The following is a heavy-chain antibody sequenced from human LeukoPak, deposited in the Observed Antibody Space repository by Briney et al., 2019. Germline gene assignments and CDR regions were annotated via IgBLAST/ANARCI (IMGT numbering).Heavy chain of an antibody. CDR2: INPNSGGT. CDR1: GYTFTSYY. Sequence: ASVKVSCKASGYTFTSYYMHWVRQAPGQGLEWMGRINPNSGGTNYAQKFQGRVTMTRDTSISTAYMELSRLRSDDTAVYYCARSLSPHPNNYYDSSGYEGDYWGQGTLVTVSS. V-gene: IGHV1-2*06. D-gene: IGHD3-22*01. CDR3: ARSLSPHPNNYYDSSGYEGDY. J-gene: IGHJ4*02.